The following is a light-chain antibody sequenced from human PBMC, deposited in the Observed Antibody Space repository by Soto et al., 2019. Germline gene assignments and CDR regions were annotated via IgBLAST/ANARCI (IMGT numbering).Light chain of an antibody. CDR2: LAS. J-gene: IGKJ5*01. CDR3: HQFYSTPCT. CDR1: QSVLYSPNNKPY. Sequence: DIVMTQSPDSLAVSLGERATINCKSSQSVLYSPNNKPYLTWYQQKPGQHPKLLIYLASTREYGVPDRFSGSGSWTDFTLTFSSLQAEDVAVYYCHQFYSTPCTFGQGTRLYIK. V-gene: IGKV4-1*01.